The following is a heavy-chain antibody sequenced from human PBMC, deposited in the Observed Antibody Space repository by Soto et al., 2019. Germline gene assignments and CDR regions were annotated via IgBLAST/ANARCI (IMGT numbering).Heavy chain of an antibody. CDR3: VRDTQWLPRGNFDY. V-gene: IGHV3-23*01. D-gene: IGHD6-19*01. Sequence: HPGGSLRLSCAASGFTFSGNAMSWVRQPPEKGLEWVSSISGSGDRTHYADSVRGRFTISRDNSKSTVYLQMSSLRGEDAALYYCVRDTQWLPRGNFDYWGQGALVTVS. J-gene: IGHJ4*02. CDR2: ISGSGDRT. CDR1: GFTFSGNA.